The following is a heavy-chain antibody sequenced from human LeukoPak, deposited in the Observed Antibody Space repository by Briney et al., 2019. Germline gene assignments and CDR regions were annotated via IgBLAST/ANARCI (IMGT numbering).Heavy chain of an antibody. J-gene: IGHJ4*02. Sequence: GGSLRLSCAASGFTFSSYAMSWVRQAPGKGLEWVSVIYSGGSTYYADSVKGRFTISRDNSKSTLYIQMNSLRAEDTAVYYCARAKPKNMVRGLIMRRESRYYFDYWGQGTLITVSS. CDR2: IYSGGST. V-gene: IGHV3-53*01. CDR1: GFTFSSYA. D-gene: IGHD3-10*01. CDR3: ARAKPKNMVRGLIMRRESRYYFDY.